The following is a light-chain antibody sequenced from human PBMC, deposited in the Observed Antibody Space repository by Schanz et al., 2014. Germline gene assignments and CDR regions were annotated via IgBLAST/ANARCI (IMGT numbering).Light chain of an antibody. V-gene: IGLV2-14*02. J-gene: IGLJ1*01. Sequence: QSALTQPASVSGSPGQSITISCTGTSSDVGSYNLVSWYQHHPGKAPKLMIYDVNSRPSGVSNRFSGSKSGNTASLTISGLQPEDEADYYCSSYTISSSYVFGTGTKLTVL. CDR2: DVN. CDR3: SSYTISSSYV. CDR1: SSDVGSYNL.